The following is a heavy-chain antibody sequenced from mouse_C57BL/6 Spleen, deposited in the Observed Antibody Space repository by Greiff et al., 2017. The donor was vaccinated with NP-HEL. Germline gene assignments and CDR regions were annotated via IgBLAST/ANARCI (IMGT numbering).Heavy chain of an antibody. V-gene: IGHV1-80*01. D-gene: IGHD2-4*01. Sequence: VKLMESGAELVKPGASVKISCKASGYAFSSYWMNWVKQRPGKGLEWIGQIYPGDGDTNYNGKFKGKATLTADKSSSTAYMQLSSLTSEDSAVYFCARYGLRGTPYYFDYWGQGTTLTVSS. CDR1: GYAFSSYW. J-gene: IGHJ2*01. CDR3: ARYGLRGTPYYFDY. CDR2: IYPGDGDT.